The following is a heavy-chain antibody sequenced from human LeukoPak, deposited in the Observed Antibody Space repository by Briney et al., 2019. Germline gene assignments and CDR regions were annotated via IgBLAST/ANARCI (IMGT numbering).Heavy chain of an antibody. V-gene: IGHV3-30-3*01. CDR3: ARVGGTGDGVY. CDR1: GFTFSSYA. J-gene: IGHJ4*02. D-gene: IGHD7-27*01. Sequence: PGRSLRISCAASGFTFSSYAMHWVRQAPGKGLEWVAVISYDGSNKYYADSVKGRFTISRDNFKNTLYLQMNSLRAEDTAVYYCARVGGTGDGVYWGQGTLVTVSS. CDR2: ISYDGSNK.